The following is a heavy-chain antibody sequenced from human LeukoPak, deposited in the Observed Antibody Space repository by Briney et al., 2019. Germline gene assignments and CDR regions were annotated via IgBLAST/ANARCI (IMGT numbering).Heavy chain of an antibody. CDR3: ARHIAVSYDAFDL. V-gene: IGHV4-59*08. CDR2: VFYTGRT. J-gene: IGHJ3*01. D-gene: IGHD6-19*01. CDR1: GGSITGYY. Sequence: SETLSLTCTVSGGSITGYYWSWIRQPPGKGLEWIGFVFYTGRTLYNPSLKSRVTISVDTSKTQFSLKLTSVTAADTAVYYCARHIAVSYDAFDLWGRGTMVTVSS.